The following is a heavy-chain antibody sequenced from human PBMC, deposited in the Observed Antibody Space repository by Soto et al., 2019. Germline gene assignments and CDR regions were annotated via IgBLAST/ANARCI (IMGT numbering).Heavy chain of an antibody. Sequence: SETLSLTCTVSGGSISSYYWSWIRQPPGKGLEWIGYIYYSGSTNYNPSLKSRVTISVDTSKNQFSLKLSSVTAADSSLYYFARQGYYMVVWCKGTTVSVFS. CDR3: ARQGYYMVV. CDR2: IYYSGST. V-gene: IGHV4-59*08. J-gene: IGHJ6*03. CDR1: GGSISSYY.